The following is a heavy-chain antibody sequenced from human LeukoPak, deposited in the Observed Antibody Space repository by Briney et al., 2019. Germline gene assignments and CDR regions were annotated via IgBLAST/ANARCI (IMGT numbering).Heavy chain of an antibody. Sequence: GGSLRLSCAASGFTFSSYSMNWVRQAPGKGLEWVSSISSSSSYIYYADSVKGRFTISRDNAKNSLYLQMNSLRAEDTAVYYCASDGIAAAGTVVYWGQGTLVTVSS. V-gene: IGHV3-21*01. CDR1: GFTFSSYS. CDR2: ISSSSSYI. J-gene: IGHJ4*02. CDR3: ASDGIAAAGTVVY. D-gene: IGHD6-13*01.